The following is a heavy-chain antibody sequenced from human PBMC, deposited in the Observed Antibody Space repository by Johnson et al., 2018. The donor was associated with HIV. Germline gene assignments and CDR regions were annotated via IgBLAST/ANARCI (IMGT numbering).Heavy chain of an antibody. CDR2: VTSDGNNT. Sequence: EQLVESGGGLVQPGGSLRLSCAASGFTLSDYSMHWVRQATGKGLAWVARVTSDGNNTNYAASVKGRFTISRDNAKNTLYLQMNRLRAEDTAVYYCASVAECDDDAFDIWGQGTMVTVSS. D-gene: IGHD3-10*01. CDR1: GFTLSDYS. V-gene: IGHV3-74*01. CDR3: ASVAECDDDAFDI. J-gene: IGHJ3*02.